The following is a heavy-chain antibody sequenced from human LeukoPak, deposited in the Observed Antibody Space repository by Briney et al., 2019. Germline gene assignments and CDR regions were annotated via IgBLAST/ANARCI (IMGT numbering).Heavy chain of an antibody. CDR1: GGSISSSSYY. V-gene: IGHV4-39*01. CDR3: ARQYYPYSSGWPNWFDP. Sequence: SETLSLTCTVSGGSISSSSYYWGWIRQPPGKGLEWIGSIYYSGSTYYHPSLKSRVTISVDTSKNQFSLKLSSVTAADTAVYYCARQYYPYSSGWPNWFDPWGQGTLVTVSS. J-gene: IGHJ5*02. D-gene: IGHD6-25*01. CDR2: IYYSGST.